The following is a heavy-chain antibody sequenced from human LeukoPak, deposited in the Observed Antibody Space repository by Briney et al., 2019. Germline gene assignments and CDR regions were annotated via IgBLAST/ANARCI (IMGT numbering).Heavy chain of an antibody. CDR2: IYHSGST. J-gene: IGHJ4*02. CDR1: GGSISSSNW. D-gene: IGHD5-18*01. V-gene: IGHV4-4*02. CDR3: ARYSYGLLAFDY. Sequence: SETLSLTYAVSGGSISSSNWWSWVRQPPGKGLEWIGEIYHSGSTNYNPSLKSRVTISVDKSKNQFSLKLSSVTAADTAVYYCARYSYGLLAFDYWGQGTLVTVSS.